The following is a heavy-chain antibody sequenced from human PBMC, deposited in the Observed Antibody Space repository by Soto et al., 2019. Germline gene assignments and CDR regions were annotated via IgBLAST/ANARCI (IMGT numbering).Heavy chain of an antibody. CDR2: INRSGST. V-gene: IGHV4-34*01. CDR3: ARGGLTTVPPIT. D-gene: IGHD4-17*01. J-gene: IGHJ4*02. Sequence: QMQLQQWGAGLLKPSATLSLTCAVYGGSFSGYYYYWIRQPPGKGLEWIGEINRSGSTNYNPSLKSRVTISVDTSKNQFSLTLSSVTAADTAIYYCARGGLTTVPPITWGQGTLVTVSS. CDR1: GGSFSGYY.